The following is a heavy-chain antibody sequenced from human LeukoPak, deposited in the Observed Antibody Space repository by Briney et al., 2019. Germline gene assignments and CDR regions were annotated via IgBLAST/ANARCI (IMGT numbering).Heavy chain of an antibody. CDR3: ARLSYYGDYGPIDY. D-gene: IGHD4-17*01. V-gene: IGHV4-34*01. J-gene: IGHJ4*02. CDR1: GGSFSGYH. CDR2: INHRGST. Sequence: SETLSLTCGVYGGSFSGYHWSWIRQPPGKGLEWIGEINHRGSTNYNPSLKSRVTISVDTSKNRFSLKLTSLTAADTAVYYCARLSYYGDYGPIDYWGQGTLVTVSS.